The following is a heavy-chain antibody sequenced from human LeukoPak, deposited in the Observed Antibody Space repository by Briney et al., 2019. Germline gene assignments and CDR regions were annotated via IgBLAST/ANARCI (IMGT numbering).Heavy chain of an antibody. CDR2: INHSGST. V-gene: IGHV4-34*01. Sequence: SQTLSLTCALYGGSFSGYYCSWIRQPPGKWLEWIGEINHSGSTNYNPSLKGRSTISVDTSKNQFSLKLSSVTAADTAVYYCARGRGGSYYGSGSYYKAWYFDLWGRGTLVTVSS. CDR3: ARGRGGSYYGSGSYYKAWYFDL. J-gene: IGHJ2*01. CDR1: GGSFSGYY. D-gene: IGHD3-10*01.